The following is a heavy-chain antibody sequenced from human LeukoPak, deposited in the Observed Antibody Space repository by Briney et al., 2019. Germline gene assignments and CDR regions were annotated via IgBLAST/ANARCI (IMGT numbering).Heavy chain of an antibody. Sequence: GGSLRLSCVASGFTLSTYGMHWLRQAPGKGLEWVAVMTYDGNNQYYADSVKGRFSVSRDNSRNTLYLQMNSLRAEDTAVYYCARIRMPTPTGDAFDVWGQGTMVPVSS. CDR2: MTYDGNNQ. CDR3: ARIRMPTPTGDAFDV. CDR1: GFTLSTYG. J-gene: IGHJ3*01. D-gene: IGHD2-15*01. V-gene: IGHV3-33*05.